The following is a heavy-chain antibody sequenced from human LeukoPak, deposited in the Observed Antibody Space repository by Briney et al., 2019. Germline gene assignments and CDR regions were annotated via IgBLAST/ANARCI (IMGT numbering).Heavy chain of an antibody. CDR2: ISYDGSNK. Sequence: GGSLRLSCAASGFTFSSYGMHWVRQAPGKGLEWVAVISYDGSNKYYADSVKGRFTISRDNSKNTLYLQMNSLRAEDTAVYYCAKDLEVCPDYWGQGTLVTVSS. V-gene: IGHV3-30*18. CDR3: AKDLEVCPDY. J-gene: IGHJ4*02. D-gene: IGHD3-3*01. CDR1: GFTFSSYG.